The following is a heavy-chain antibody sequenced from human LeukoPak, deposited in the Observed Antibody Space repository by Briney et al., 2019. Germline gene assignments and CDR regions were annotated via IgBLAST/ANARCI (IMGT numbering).Heavy chain of an antibody. J-gene: IGHJ4*02. D-gene: IGHD2-15*01. CDR1: GFTFRSYA. CDR3: ARDSCSGGSCSRRFDY. CDR2: ISSSSSYI. V-gene: IGHV3-21*01. Sequence: GGSLRLSCAASGFTFRSYAMTWVRQAPGKGLEWVSSISSSSSYIYYADSVKGRFTISRDNAKNSLYLQMNSLRAEDTAVYYCARDSCSGGSCSRRFDYWGQGTLVTVSS.